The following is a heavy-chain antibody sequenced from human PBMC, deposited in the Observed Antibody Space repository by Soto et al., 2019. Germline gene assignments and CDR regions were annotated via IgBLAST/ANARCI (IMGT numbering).Heavy chain of an antibody. V-gene: IGHV1-69*08. D-gene: IGHD2-2*01. CDR3: AREEAQYQLLHSYYYMDV. Sequence: QVQLVQSGAEVKKPGSSVKVSCKASGGTFSSYTINWVRQAPGQGLEWMGRIIPIFGMANYAQKFQGRVTIIADESTSTAYMQLSSLRSEDTGLYYCAREEAQYQLLHSYYYMDVWGKGTTVTVSS. CDR2: IIPIFGMA. CDR1: GGTFSSYT. J-gene: IGHJ6*03.